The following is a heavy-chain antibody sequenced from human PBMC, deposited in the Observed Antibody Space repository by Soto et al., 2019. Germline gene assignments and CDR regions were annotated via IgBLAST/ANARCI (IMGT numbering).Heavy chain of an antibody. CDR3: AGATGRY. CDR1: GFTVSSNY. CDR2: IYSGGNT. Sequence: EVQLVETGGGLIQPGGSLRLSCTASGFTVSSNYMTWVRQAPGKGLEWVSVIYSGGNTYYADSVKGRFTSSRDKSKNTLYLQMNSLRAEDTAVYYCAGATGRYWGLGTLVTVSS. J-gene: IGHJ4*02. D-gene: IGHD1-1*01. V-gene: IGHV3-53*02.